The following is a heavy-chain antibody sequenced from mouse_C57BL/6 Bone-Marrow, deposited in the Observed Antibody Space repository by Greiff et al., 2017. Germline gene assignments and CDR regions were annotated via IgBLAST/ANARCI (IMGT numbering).Heavy chain of an antibody. J-gene: IGHJ3*01. CDR1: GYTFTDYY. D-gene: IGHD2-4*01. V-gene: IGHV1-26*01. CDR2: INPNNGGT. Sequence: EVQLQQSGPELVKPGASVKISCKASGYTFTDYYMNWVKQSHGKSLEWIGDINPNNGGTSYNKKLKGKATLTVDKSSSTAYMELRSLTSEDSAVYYCTGGLLSYDDVFAYWGQGTLVTVSA. CDR3: TGGLLSYDDVFAY.